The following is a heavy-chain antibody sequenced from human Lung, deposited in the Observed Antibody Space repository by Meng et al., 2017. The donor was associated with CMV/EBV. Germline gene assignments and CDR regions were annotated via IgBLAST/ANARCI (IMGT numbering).Heavy chain of an antibody. CDR2: VSDTHGDT. CDR3: ARLAARGY. CDR1: GFTFSSFD. D-gene: IGHD6-6*01. V-gene: IGHV3-23*01. J-gene: IGHJ4*02. Sequence: GESXKISCAASGFTFSSFDMSWVRQAPGKGQEWVSTVSDTHGDTYYADSVKGRFTISRDNSKSTLYLQMNSLRADDTARYYCARLAARGYWGQGTLVTVSS.